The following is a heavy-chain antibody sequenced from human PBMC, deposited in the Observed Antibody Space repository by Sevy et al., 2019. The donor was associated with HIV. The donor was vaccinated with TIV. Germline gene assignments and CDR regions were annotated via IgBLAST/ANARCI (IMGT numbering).Heavy chain of an antibody. Sequence: ASVKVSCKASGYTFNTYGISWVRQAPGQGLEWMGWISSYYGNTNFAQKFQGRVTMTTDTITNTAYMELTSLRSDDTAVDYWARERTRWQQLVEYYLGMDVWGQGTPVTVSS. CDR3: ARERTRWQQLVEYYLGMDV. J-gene: IGHJ6*02. CDR2: ISSYYGNT. V-gene: IGHV1-18*01. CDR1: GYTFNTYG. D-gene: IGHD6-13*01.